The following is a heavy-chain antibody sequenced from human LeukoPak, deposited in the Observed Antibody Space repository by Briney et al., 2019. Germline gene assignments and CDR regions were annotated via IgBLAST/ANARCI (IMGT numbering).Heavy chain of an antibody. CDR2: IRYDGSTK. CDR3: AKKGGNYDYFDY. D-gene: IGHD3-3*01. Sequence: GGSLRLSCAASGFSFNTYWMHWVRQAPGKGLEWVAYIRYDGSTKYYADSVRGRFTISRDNSKNTLYLEMNSLRAEDTAVFYCAKKGGNYDYFDYWGQGNLVTVSS. CDR1: GFSFNTYW. V-gene: IGHV3-30*02. J-gene: IGHJ4*02.